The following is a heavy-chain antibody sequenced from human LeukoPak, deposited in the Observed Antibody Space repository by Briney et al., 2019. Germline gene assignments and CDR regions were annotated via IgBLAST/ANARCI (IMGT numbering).Heavy chain of an antibody. CDR3: ARDYQYYDFWSGYYDYYYYMDV. V-gene: IGHV3-7*01. CDR2: IKQDGSEK. Sequence: GGSLRLSCAASGFTFSSYWMSWVRQAPGKGLEWVANIKQDGSEKYYVDSVKGRFTISRDNAKNSLYLEMNSLRAEDTAVYYCARDYQYYDFWSGYYDYYYYMDVWGKGTTVTVSS. CDR1: GFTFSSYW. J-gene: IGHJ6*03. D-gene: IGHD3-3*01.